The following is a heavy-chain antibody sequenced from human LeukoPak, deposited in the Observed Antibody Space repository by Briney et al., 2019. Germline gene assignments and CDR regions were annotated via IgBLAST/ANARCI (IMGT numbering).Heavy chain of an antibody. V-gene: IGHV1-46*01. CDR1: GYTFTSYY. J-gene: IGHJ6*02. CDR3: ARVRSSWYGYYYYGMDV. CDR2: IHPSGGST. Sequence: ASVKVSCKASGYTFTSYYMHWVRQAPGQGLEWMGIIHPSGGSTSYAQKFQGRVTMTRDTSTSTVYMELSSLRSEDTAVYYCARVRSSWYGYYYYGMDVWGQGTTVTVSS. D-gene: IGHD6-13*01.